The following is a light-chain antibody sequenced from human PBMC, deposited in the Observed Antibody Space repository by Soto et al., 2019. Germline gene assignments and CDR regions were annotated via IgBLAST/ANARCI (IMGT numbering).Light chain of an antibody. Sequence: QSVLTQPPSASGTPGQRVTISCSGSRSNIGTNTVIWYQQLPGAAPKLLIYSDNQRPSGVPDRFSGSKSGTSASLVISGLQSEDEADYYCAAWDVSLVVFGGGTKLTVL. CDR3: AAWDVSLVV. CDR1: RSNIGTNT. CDR2: SDN. V-gene: IGLV1-44*01. J-gene: IGLJ2*01.